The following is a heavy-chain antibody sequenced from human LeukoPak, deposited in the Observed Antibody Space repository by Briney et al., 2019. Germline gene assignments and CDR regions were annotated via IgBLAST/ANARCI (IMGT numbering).Heavy chain of an antibody. V-gene: IGHV3-30*03. CDR1: GFSIGNHG. J-gene: IGHJ4*02. CDR2: ISHDGGAE. Sequence: GGSLRLSCAVSGFSIGNHGMHWVRQAPDKGLEWVAMISHDGGAEYYGDSVKGRLTISRDNSENTLYLQMNSLRVEDTAVFYCARDQYDTWSRRGNFDSWGQGTLVIVSS. D-gene: IGHD3-3*01. CDR3: ARDQYDTWSRRGNFDS.